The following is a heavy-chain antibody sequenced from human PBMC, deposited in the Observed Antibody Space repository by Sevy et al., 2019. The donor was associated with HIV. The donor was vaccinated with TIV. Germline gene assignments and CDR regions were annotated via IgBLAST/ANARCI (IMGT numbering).Heavy chain of an antibody. J-gene: IGHJ3*02. V-gene: IGHV3-23*01. CDR1: GFTFTNYA. CDR2: IFGARGVI. CDR3: AGGRYDSSGSFDAFDI. D-gene: IGHD3-22*01. Sequence: GGSLRLSCAASGFTFTNYAMNWVRQAPGKGLEWVSTIFGARGVIYDADSLKGRFTISRDNSKNTLVLQMDSLRAEDTAVYYCAGGRYDSSGSFDAFDIWGQGTMVTVSS.